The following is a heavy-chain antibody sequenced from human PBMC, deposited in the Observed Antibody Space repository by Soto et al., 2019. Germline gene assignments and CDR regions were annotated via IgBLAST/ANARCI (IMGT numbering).Heavy chain of an antibody. Sequence: PGESLKISCQGPGYSFTSYWIGWVRQMPGKGLEWMGIIYPGDSDTRYSPSFQGQVTISADKSLSTAYLQWSSLKASDTAMYYCARWYSSSGYYYYGMDVWGQGTTVTVSS. J-gene: IGHJ6*02. CDR1: GYSFTSYW. CDR2: IYPGDSDT. D-gene: IGHD6-6*01. CDR3: ARWYSSSGYYYYGMDV. V-gene: IGHV5-51*01.